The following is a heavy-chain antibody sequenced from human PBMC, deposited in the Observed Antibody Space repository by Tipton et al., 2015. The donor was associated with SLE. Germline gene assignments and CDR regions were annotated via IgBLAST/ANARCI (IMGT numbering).Heavy chain of an antibody. V-gene: IGHV3-9*01. D-gene: IGHD5-24*01. Sequence: SLRLSCAASGFSLDDYAMHWVRQVPGKGLEWVSGITWNGGTIAYADSVKGRFTISRDNAKNSLYLQMNSLTPDDTAFYYCTKDKEMATIQTYFFDYWGQGTLVTVSS. CDR1: GFSLDDYA. J-gene: IGHJ4*02. CDR2: ITWNGGTI. CDR3: TKDKEMATIQTYFFDY.